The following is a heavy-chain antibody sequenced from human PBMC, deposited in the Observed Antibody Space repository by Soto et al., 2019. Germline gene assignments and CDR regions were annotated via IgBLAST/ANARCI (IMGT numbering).Heavy chain of an antibody. D-gene: IGHD4-17*01. CDR2: IYYSGST. Sequence: SETLSLTCTVSGGSISSSSYYWGWIRQPPGKGLEWIGSIYYSGSTYYNPSLKSRVTISVDTSKNQFSLKLSSVTAADTAVYYCARDYYRATVTTEGPDAFDIWGQGTMVTVSS. J-gene: IGHJ3*02. CDR1: GGSISSSSYY. V-gene: IGHV4-39*02. CDR3: ARDYYRATVTTEGPDAFDI.